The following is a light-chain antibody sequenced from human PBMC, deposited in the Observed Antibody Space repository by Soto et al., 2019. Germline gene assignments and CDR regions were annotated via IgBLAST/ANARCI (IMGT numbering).Light chain of an antibody. CDR2: AAS. J-gene: IGKJ2*01. Sequence: ELVLTQSPGTLSLSPGDRATLSCRASQSVNNDYLAWYLQKPGQTPRLLIYAASSRATGIPDRFSGSVSGTDFTLTISRLEPEDFAVCYCLQYGSSPYPFGQGTKLEIK. CDR1: QSVNNDY. V-gene: IGKV3-20*01. CDR3: LQYGSSPYP.